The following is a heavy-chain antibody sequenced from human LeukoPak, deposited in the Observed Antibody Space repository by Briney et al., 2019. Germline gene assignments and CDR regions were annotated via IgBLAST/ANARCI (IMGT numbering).Heavy chain of an antibody. J-gene: IGHJ6*03. Sequence: GGSLRLSCAASGFTFSSYSMNWVRRAPGKGLEWVSSMSSSSSYIYYADSVKGRFTISRDNAKNSLYLQMNSLRAEDTAVYYCARGQTGITIFGVVVPRMDVWGKGTTVTVSS. CDR3: ARGQTGITIFGVVVPRMDV. V-gene: IGHV3-21*01. D-gene: IGHD3-3*01. CDR1: GFTFSSYS. CDR2: MSSSSSYI.